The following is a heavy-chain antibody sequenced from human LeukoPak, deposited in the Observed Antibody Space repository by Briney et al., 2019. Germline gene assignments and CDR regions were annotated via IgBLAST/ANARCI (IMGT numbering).Heavy chain of an antibody. CDR3: ARGGNRFGGFYFDY. J-gene: IGHJ4*02. Sequence: SEALSLTCTVSADSLSSGGHYWAWIRQFPGKGLESIGFIHHSGRSRHNPSLKDRVAISVDTSRKQFALKLSSVTAADTAMYYCARGGNRFGGFYFDYWGQGIQVIVSS. D-gene: IGHD3-10*01. V-gene: IGHV4-31*03. CDR2: IHHSGRS. CDR1: ADSLSSGGHY.